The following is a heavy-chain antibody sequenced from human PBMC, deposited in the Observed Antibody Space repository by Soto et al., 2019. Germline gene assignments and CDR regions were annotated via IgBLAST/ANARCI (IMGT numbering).Heavy chain of an antibody. CDR3: VRDSHGDY. Sequence: QVQLVESGGGVVQPGRSLRLSCAASGFTFRIYAMHWVRQAPGKGLECVAVISYDGSNKFYRDSVKGRFTISRDNSKNTLYLQINSLRYEDTAVYYCVRDSHGDYWGQGTLVTVSS. V-gene: IGHV3-30-3*01. CDR1: GFTFRIYA. CDR2: ISYDGSNK. J-gene: IGHJ4*02.